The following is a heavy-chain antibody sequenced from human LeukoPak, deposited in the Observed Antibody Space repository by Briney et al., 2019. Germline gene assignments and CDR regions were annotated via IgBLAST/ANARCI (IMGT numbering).Heavy chain of an antibody. Sequence: GGSLRLSCTASGFAFGDYTMSWLRQAPGMGLEWVGFIRSIAYGETTEYAASVKGRFTISREDSKSTAYLQLNSLKTEDTAVYYCTRGYCSGSTRYFPGAFDIWGQGTMVTVSS. D-gene: IGHD2-15*01. V-gene: IGHV3-49*03. J-gene: IGHJ3*02. CDR1: GFAFGDYT. CDR2: IRSIAYGETT. CDR3: TRGYCSGSTRYFPGAFDI.